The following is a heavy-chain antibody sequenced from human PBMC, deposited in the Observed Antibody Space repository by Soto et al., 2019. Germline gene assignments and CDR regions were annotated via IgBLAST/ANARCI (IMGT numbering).Heavy chain of an antibody. Sequence: VASVKVSCKASGGTFSSYAISWVRQAPGQGLEWMGGIIPIFGTANYAQKFQGRVTITADESTSTAYMELSSLRSEDTAVYYCALFTGRQWLVPDRFDPWGQGTLVTVSS. J-gene: IGHJ5*02. CDR1: GGTFSSYA. V-gene: IGHV1-69*13. CDR2: IIPIFGTA. CDR3: ALFTGRQWLVPDRFDP. D-gene: IGHD6-19*01.